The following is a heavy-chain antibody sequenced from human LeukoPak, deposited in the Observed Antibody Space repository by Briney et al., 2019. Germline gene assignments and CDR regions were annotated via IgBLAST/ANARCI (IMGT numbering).Heavy chain of an antibody. CDR2: ISSSSSYK. CDR1: GFTFSSYN. V-gene: IGHV3-21*01. Sequence: GGSLRLSCAASGFTFSSYNMSWVRQAPGKGLEWVSSISSSSSYKDYIDSLRGRSTISRDNAKNSLYLQMNSLRAEDTAVYYCARDFKASALDYWGQGTLVTVSS. J-gene: IGHJ4*02. CDR3: ARDFKASALDY.